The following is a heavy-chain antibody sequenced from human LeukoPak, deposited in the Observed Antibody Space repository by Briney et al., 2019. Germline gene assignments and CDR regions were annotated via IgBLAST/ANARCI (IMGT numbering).Heavy chain of an antibody. V-gene: IGHV4-59*01. CDR3: ARARNYYDSSDYYYEGDAFDI. D-gene: IGHD3-22*01. J-gene: IGHJ3*02. CDR2: IYYSGST. CDR1: GGSIGSYY. Sequence: ESGPGLVKPSETLSLTCTVSGGSIGSYYWSWIRQPPGKGLEWIGYIYYSGSTNYNPSLKSRVTISVDTSKNQFSLKLSSVTAADTAVYYCARARNYYDSSDYYYEGDAFDIWGQGTMVTVSS.